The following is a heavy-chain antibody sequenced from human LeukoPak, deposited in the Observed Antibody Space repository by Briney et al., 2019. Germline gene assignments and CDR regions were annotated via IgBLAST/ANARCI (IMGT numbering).Heavy chain of an antibody. CDR2: INKNGGDQ. D-gene: IGHD3-22*01. CDR1: GCTFSTYW. J-gene: IGHJ4*02. V-gene: IGHV3-7*05. Sequence: GGSLRHSCAASGCTFSTYWMTWVRRAPGKGLEWVANINKNGGDQYYGDSVKGRFTISRDNTKNSLYLQMNSLRAEDTAMYYCTTYYASGPFKDWGQGTLVTVSS. CDR3: TTYYASGPFKD.